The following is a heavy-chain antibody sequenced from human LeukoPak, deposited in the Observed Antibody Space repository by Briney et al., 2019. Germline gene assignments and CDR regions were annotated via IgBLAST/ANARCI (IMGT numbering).Heavy chain of an antibody. J-gene: IGHJ4*02. V-gene: IGHV3-23*01. D-gene: IGHD3-10*01. CDR2: ITGSGDYT. Sequence: GGSLRLSCAASGFTFSSYGMTWVRQAPGKGLEWVSGITGSGDYTNYADPVKGRFTISRDNSKNTLYLQMNSLRAEDTAVYYCAKTYGSGSRYYFDYWGQGTLVTVSS. CDR1: GFTFSSYG. CDR3: AKTYGSGSRYYFDY.